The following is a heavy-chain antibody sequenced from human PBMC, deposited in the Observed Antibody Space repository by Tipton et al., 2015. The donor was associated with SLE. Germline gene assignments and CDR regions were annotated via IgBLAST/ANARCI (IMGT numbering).Heavy chain of an antibody. V-gene: IGHV4-59*08. CDR1: GGSINSRY. CDR2: FYGGST. D-gene: IGHD3-22*01. CDR3: ARQPYYESPFDY. J-gene: IGHJ4*02. Sequence: TLSLTCTVSGGSINSRYWSWIRPPPGKGLEWIGYFYGGSTSYNPSLRGRVTISGDTSKNQFSLTLNSVTAADTAVYFCARQPYYESPFDYWGQGTLVTVSS.